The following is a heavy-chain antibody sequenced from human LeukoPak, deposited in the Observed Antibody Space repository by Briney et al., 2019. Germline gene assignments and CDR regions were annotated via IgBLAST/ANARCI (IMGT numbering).Heavy chain of an antibody. V-gene: IGHV3-23*01. Sequence: GGSLRLSCAASGFTFGSHAMNWVRLAPGKGLEWVSVITSGGGTTYYADSVRGRFTISRDNSRNMLYLQMNNLRAEDTAVYYCVKQRSYYWGQGALVTVSS. CDR1: GFTFGSHA. J-gene: IGHJ4*02. CDR3: VKQRSYY. CDR2: ITSGGGTT.